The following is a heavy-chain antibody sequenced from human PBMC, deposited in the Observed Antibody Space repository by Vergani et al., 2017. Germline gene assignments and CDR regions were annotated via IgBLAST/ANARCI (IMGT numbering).Heavy chain of an antibody. Sequence: QVQLVESGGGVVQPGRSLRLSCAASGFTFSSYAMHWVRPAPGKGLEWVAVISYDGSNTYYADSVKGRFTISRDNSKNTLYLQMNSLRAEATAVYYCARLGYYGSGSYYIYYGMDVWGQGTTVTVSS. CDR1: GFTFSSYA. D-gene: IGHD3-10*01. J-gene: IGHJ6*02. V-gene: IGHV3-30-3*01. CDR3: ARLGYYGSGSYYIYYGMDV. CDR2: ISYDGSNT.